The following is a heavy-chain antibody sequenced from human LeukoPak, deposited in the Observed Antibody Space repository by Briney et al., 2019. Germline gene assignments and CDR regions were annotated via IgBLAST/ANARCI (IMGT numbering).Heavy chain of an antibody. CDR1: GGSFSGYY. J-gene: IGHJ6*02. CDR2: INHSGST. D-gene: IGHD5-12*01. Sequence: SETLSLTCAVYGGSFSGYYWSWIRQPPGKGLEWIGEINHSGSTNYNPSLKSRVTISVDTSKNQFSLKLSSVTAADTAAYYCARVSYSGYDQIYYYYGMDVWGQGTTVTVSS. V-gene: IGHV4-34*01. CDR3: ARVSYSGYDQIYYYYGMDV.